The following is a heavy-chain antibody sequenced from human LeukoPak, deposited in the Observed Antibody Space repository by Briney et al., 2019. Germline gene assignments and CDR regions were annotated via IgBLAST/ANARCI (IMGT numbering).Heavy chain of an antibody. Sequence: SVKVSCKASGGTFSSYAISWVRQAPGQGLESMGRIIPIFGTANYEQKLQGRVTITTDESTSTAYMDLRSLTSDDTATYYCANRGQQFYDYWGQGTLVTVSS. CDR2: IIPIFGTA. D-gene: IGHD6-13*01. CDR1: GGTFSSYA. V-gene: IGHV1-69*05. J-gene: IGHJ4*02. CDR3: ANRGQQFYDY.